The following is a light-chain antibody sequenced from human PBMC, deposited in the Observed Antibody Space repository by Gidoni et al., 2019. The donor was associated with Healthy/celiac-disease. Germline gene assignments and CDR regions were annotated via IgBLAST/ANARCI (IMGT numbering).Light chain of an antibody. Sequence: DIQMTQSPSSLSASVGDRVTITCRASQSISSYLNWYQQKQGKAPKRLIYAASSLQSGVPSRFSGSGAGTDFTLTISSMQPEDFATYYCQQSYSTPPCTFGQGTKLEIK. J-gene: IGKJ2*02. CDR2: AAS. V-gene: IGKV1-39*01. CDR3: QQSYSTPPCT. CDR1: QSISSY.